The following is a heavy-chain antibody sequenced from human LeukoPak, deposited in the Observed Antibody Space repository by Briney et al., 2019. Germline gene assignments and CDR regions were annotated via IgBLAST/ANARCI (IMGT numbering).Heavy chain of an antibody. V-gene: IGHV3-30*04. D-gene: IGHD3-9*01. CDR1: GFTFSSYA. CDR2: ISYDGSST. J-gene: IGHJ5*02. Sequence: AGGSLRLSCAASGFTFSSYAVHWVRQAPGKGLEWVAVISYDGSSTYYADSVRGRFTISRDNPKNTVYLQMNSLRAEDTAFYYCARAQAPHHDILTVDSFQGWFDPWGQGTLVTVSS. CDR3: ARAQAPHHDILTVDSFQGWFDP.